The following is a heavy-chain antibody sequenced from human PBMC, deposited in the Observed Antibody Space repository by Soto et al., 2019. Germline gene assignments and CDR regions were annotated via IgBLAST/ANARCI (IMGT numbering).Heavy chain of an antibody. CDR3: AKDSRLPGFGLLIHAFDI. Sequence: EMQLLESGGDFGQPGGSLRLSCAVSGFTFNDYAMSWVRQAPGKGLEWVSTISGSLGSAYYAASVEGRFTISGDNSNNTLYLQMNSLRVEDTATYYCAKDSRLPGFGLLIHAFDIWGHGTMVTVSS. V-gene: IGHV3-23*01. J-gene: IGHJ3*02. CDR2: ISGSLGSA. D-gene: IGHD3-3*01. CDR1: GFTFNDYA.